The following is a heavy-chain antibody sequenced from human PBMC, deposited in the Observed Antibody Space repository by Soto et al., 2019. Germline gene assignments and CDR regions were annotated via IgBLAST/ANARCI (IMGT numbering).Heavy chain of an antibody. J-gene: IGHJ4*02. CDR3: ARTPIYCSSTSCYRNYFDY. Sequence: ETLSLTCAVSSGSISSSNWWSWVRQPPGKGLEWIGEIYHSGSTNYNPSLKSRVTISVDKSKNQFSLKLSSVTAADTAVYYCARTPIYCSSTSCYRNYFDYWGQGTLVTVSS. D-gene: IGHD2-2*01. CDR1: SGSISSSNW. V-gene: IGHV4-4*02. CDR2: IYHSGST.